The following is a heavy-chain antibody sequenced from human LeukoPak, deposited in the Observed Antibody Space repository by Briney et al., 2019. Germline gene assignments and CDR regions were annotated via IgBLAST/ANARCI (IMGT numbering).Heavy chain of an antibody. CDR1: GFTFSSYS. V-gene: IGHV3-21*01. CDR3: ASTPEYDFWSGYYPFDY. CDR2: ISSSSSYI. J-gene: IGHJ4*02. D-gene: IGHD3-3*01. Sequence: GGSLRLSCAASGFTFSSYSMNWVRQAPGKGLEWVSSISSSSSYIYYADSVKGRFTISRDNAKNSLYLQMNSLRAEDTAVYYCASTPEYDFWSGYYPFDYWGQGTLVTVSS.